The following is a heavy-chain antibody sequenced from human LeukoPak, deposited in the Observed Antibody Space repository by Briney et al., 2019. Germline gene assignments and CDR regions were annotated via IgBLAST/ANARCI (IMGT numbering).Heavy chain of an antibody. D-gene: IGHD3-10*01. J-gene: IGHJ4*02. CDR1: GGSISSYY. CDR2: IYYSGST. Sequence: PSETLSLTCTVSGGSISSYYWSWIRQPPGKGLEWIGYIYYSGSTNYNPSLKSRVTISVDTSKNQFSLKLSSVTAADTAMYYCARLSYYYGSGEDPFDYWGQGTLVTVSS. CDR3: ARLSYYYGSGEDPFDY. V-gene: IGHV4-59*08.